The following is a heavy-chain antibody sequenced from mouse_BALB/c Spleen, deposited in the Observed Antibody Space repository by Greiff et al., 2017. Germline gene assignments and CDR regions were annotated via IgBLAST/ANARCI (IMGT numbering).Heavy chain of an antibody. CDR2: INPSTGYT. J-gene: IGHJ4*01. V-gene: IGHV1-7*01. D-gene: IGHD1-1*01. CDR1: GYTFTSYW. Sequence: VKLMESGAELAKPGASVKMSCKASGYTFTSYWMHWVKQRPGQGLEWIGYINPSTGYTEYNQKFKDKATLTADKSSSTAYMQLSSLTSEDSAVYYCAREGYGSSEDAMDYWGQGTSVTVSS. CDR3: AREGYGSSEDAMDY.